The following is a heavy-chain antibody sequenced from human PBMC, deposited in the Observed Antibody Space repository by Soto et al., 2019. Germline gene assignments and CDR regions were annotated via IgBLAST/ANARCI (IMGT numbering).Heavy chain of an antibody. J-gene: IGHJ5*02. CDR3: AIVSLESTWTFDP. Sequence: PSETLSLTCTVSGGSISSSNYYWGWIRQPPGKGLEWIGYIYYSGSTYYNPSLKSRVTISVDTSKNQFSLKLSSVTAADTAVYYCAIVSLESTWTFDPWGQGTLVTVSS. CDR2: IYYSGST. D-gene: IGHD1-1*01. CDR1: GGSISSSNYY. V-gene: IGHV4-30-4*08.